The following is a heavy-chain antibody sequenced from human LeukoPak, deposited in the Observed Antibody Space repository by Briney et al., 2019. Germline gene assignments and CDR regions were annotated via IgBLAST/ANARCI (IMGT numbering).Heavy chain of an antibody. J-gene: IGHJ4*02. D-gene: IGHD1-1*01. CDR1: GFTFSSYS. CDR2: ISGSGFTV. V-gene: IGHV3-48*01. CDR3: ARDRSNNWYYFDY. Sequence: GGSLRLSCAASGFTFSSYSMNWVRQAPGKGLEWVSYISGSGFTVYYADSVKGRFTISRDNSKNTLYLQMNSLRAEDTAVYYCARDRSNNWYYFDYWGQGTLVTVSS.